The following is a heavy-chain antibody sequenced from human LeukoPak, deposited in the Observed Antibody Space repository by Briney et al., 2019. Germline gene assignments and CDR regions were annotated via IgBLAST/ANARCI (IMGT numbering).Heavy chain of an antibody. J-gene: IGHJ4*02. CDR3: ASFQLAAAGRFDY. CDR1: GFPLSSRW. V-gene: IGHV3-7*01. Sequence: RLGGALRLSCAASGFPLSSRWMSWVRQATGKGLEWVVNIKQEGSEKYYVDSVKCRFTISRDNAKNSLYLQMNSLRAEDTAVYYCASFQLAAAGRFDYWGQGTLVTVSS. D-gene: IGHD6-13*01. CDR2: IKQEGSEK.